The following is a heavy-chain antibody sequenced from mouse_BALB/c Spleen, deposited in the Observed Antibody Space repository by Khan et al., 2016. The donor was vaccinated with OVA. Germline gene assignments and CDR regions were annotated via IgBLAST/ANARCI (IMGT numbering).Heavy chain of an antibody. CDR2: IWSAGST. V-gene: IGHV2-2*02. Sequence: QVQLKQSGPGLVQPSQSLSITCTVSGFSLNNYSVHWVRQSPGNGLEWLGVIWSAGSTDYNAGFISRLTISKDNSRSQVFFKMNSLQPNDTAIYYCARRGYDYGRGALFAYWGQGTLVTVSA. CDR3: ARRGYDYGRGALFAY. CDR1: GFSLNNYS. D-gene: IGHD2-4*01. J-gene: IGHJ3*01.